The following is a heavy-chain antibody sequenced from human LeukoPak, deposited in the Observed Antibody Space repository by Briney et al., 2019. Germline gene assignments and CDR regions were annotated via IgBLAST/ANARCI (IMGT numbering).Heavy chain of an antibody. Sequence: LGGSLRLSCAASGFTFSSYSMNWVRQAPGKGLEWVSSISSSSSYIYYADSVKGRFTISRDNAKNSLYLQMNSLRAEDTAVYYCARVYGDYGYFDYWGQGTLVTVSS. CDR1: GFTFSSYS. CDR3: ARVYGDYGYFDY. V-gene: IGHV3-21*01. CDR2: ISSSSSYI. D-gene: IGHD4-17*01. J-gene: IGHJ4*02.